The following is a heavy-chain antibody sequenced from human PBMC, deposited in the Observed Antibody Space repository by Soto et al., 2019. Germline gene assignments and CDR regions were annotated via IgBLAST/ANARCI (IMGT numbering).Heavy chain of an antibody. D-gene: IGHD3-22*01. V-gene: IGHV3-74*01. CDR2: INSDGSST. J-gene: IGHJ4*02. CDR3: ARGAHPYYSSGFIDY. Sequence: GGSLRLSCAASGLTFSSNWMHWVRQVPGKGLVWVSRINSDGSSTSNADSVKGRFTISRDNAKNTLYLQMTSLRVEDTAVYYCARGAHPYYSSGFIDYWGQGTLVTVSS. CDR1: GLTFSSNW.